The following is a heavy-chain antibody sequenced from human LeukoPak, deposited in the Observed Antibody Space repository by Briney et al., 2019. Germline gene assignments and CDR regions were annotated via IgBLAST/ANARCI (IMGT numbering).Heavy chain of an antibody. CDR2: IYYSGST. D-gene: IGHD6-13*01. Sequence: KPSETLSLTCTVSGGSISSYYWSWIRQPPGKGLEWIGYIYYSGSTNYNPSLKSRVTISVDTSKNQFSLKLSSVTAADTAVYYCARTVDSSSRKYYYYYYGMDVWGQGTTVTVSS. V-gene: IGHV4-59*08. J-gene: IGHJ6*02. CDR3: ARTVDSSSRKYYYYYYGMDV. CDR1: GGSISSYY.